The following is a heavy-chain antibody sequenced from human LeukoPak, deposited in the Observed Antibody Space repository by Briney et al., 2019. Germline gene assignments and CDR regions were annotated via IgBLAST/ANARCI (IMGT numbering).Heavy chain of an antibody. V-gene: IGHV4-59*13. CDR1: GGPFSSCY. J-gene: IGHJ3*02. CDR3: ARVVANKDAFDI. CDR2: IYYSGST. D-gene: IGHD5-12*01. Sequence: SVTLSLTCTVSGGPFSSCYWSWMRQPPGEGLVGIGYIYYSGSTNYNPSLKSRVTISVDTSKNQFSLKLSSVTAADTAVYYCARVVANKDAFDIWGQGTMVTVSS.